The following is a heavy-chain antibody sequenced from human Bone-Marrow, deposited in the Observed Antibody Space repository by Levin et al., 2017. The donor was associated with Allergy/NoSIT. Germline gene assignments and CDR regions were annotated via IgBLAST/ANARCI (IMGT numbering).Heavy chain of an antibody. CDR2: ISDDGSNK. V-gene: IGHV3-30-3*01. D-gene: IGHD6-19*01. J-gene: IGHJ4*02. Sequence: QAGGSLRLSCAASGFIFSSKAMHWVRQAPGKGLEWVADISDDGSNKNYADSVKGRFTISRDISKSTLYLQMDSLRVEDTAVYYCARGSDPGWGVDYWGQGTLVTVSS. CDR1: GFIFSSKA. CDR3: ARGSDPGWGVDY.